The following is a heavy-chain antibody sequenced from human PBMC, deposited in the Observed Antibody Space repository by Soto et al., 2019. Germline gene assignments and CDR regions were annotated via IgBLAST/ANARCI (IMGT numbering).Heavy chain of an antibody. V-gene: IGHV3-30-3*01. J-gene: IGHJ6*02. Sequence: GRSLRLSCAASGFTFSDYAMHWVRQAPGKGLEWVAVISYDGSNKYYADSVKGRFTISRDNSKNTLYLQMNSLRAEDTAVYYCAREYSSSATHHKFYYYYYYGMDVWGQGTTVTVSS. D-gene: IGHD6-6*01. CDR1: GFTFSDYA. CDR3: AREYSSSATHHKFYYYYYYGMDV. CDR2: ISYDGSNK.